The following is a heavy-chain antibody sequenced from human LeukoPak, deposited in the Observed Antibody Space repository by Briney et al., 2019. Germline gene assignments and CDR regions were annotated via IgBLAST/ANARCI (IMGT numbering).Heavy chain of an antibody. V-gene: IGHV3-23*01. CDR2: ICGSGAST. Sequence: GGSLRLSCAASGFTFRTYTMNWVRQAPGKGLEWVSPICGSGASTYYGDSVKGRFAISRDNSKNMLFLDMNSLKAEDTAIYYCARRLSPDYYDSGRLPRGYGMDVWGQGTKVTVSS. D-gene: IGHD3-10*01. CDR1: GFTFRTYT. J-gene: IGHJ6*02. CDR3: ARRLSPDYYDSGRLPRGYGMDV.